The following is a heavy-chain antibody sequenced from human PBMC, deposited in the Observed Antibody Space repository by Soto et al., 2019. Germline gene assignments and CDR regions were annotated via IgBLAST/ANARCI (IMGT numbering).Heavy chain of an antibody. CDR3: GRHNKRYYHYYDIDV. V-gene: IGHV5-51*01. J-gene: IGHJ6*03. Sequence: PGESLKISCKGSGYSFTSYWIGWVRQMPGKGLEWMGIIYPGDSDTRYSPSFQGQVTISADKSISTAYLQWSSLKASDTAMYYCGRHNKRYYHYYDIDVWGKGTMVTVSS. CDR1: GYSFTSYW. CDR2: IYPGDSDT.